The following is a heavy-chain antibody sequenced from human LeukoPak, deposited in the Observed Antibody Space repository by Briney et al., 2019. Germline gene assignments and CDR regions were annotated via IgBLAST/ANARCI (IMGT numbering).Heavy chain of an antibody. V-gene: IGHV4-59*01. CDR3: ARTTEGYCRSTSCYGFYYSYYMDV. J-gene: IGHJ6*03. CDR1: GGSISNYY. Sequence: KPSETLSLTCTVPGGSISNYYWSWIRQPPGKGLEWIGYIYYSGSTNYNPSLKSRVTISVDTSKNQFSLKLSSVTAADTAVYYCARTTEGYCRSTSCYGFYYSYYMDVWGKGTTVTISS. CDR2: IYYSGST. D-gene: IGHD2-2*01.